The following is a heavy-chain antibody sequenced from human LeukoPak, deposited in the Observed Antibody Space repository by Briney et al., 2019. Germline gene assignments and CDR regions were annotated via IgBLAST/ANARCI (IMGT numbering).Heavy chain of an antibody. V-gene: IGHV5-51*01. J-gene: IGHJ4*02. CDR1: EYTFTSYW. D-gene: IGHD2-15*01. Sequence: GESLKISCTGFEYTFTSYWIGWVRQLPGKGLEWMGIIYPGDSDTRYSPSFQGQVTISADKSISTAYLQWSSLKASDTAMYYCARQSYCSGATCYRVPDYWGQGTLVTVSS. CDR3: ARQSYCSGATCYRVPDY. CDR2: IYPGDSDT.